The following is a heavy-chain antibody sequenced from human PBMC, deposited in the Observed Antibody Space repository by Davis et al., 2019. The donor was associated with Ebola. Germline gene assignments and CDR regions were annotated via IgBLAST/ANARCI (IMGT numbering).Heavy chain of an antibody. D-gene: IGHD2-2*01. J-gene: IGHJ4*02. CDR3: ARGRDCSSTSCYPDY. CDR2: IYYSGST. CDR1: GGSFSGYY. V-gene: IGHV4-34*01. Sequence: MPSETLSLTCAVYGGSFSGYYWSWIRQPPGKGLEWIGYIYYSGSTYYNPSLKSRVTISVDTSKNQFSLKLSSVTAADTAVYYCARGRDCSSTSCYPDYWGQGTLVTVAS.